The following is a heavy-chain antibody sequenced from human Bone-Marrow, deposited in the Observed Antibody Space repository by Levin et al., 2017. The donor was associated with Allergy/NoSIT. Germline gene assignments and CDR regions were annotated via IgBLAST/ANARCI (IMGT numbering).Heavy chain of an antibody. V-gene: IGHV4-61*02. CDR1: GGSISSGSYY. D-gene: IGHD5-12*01. CDR2: IYTSGST. Sequence: SQTLSLTCTVSGGSISSGSYYWSWIRQPAGKGLEWIGRIYTSGSTNYNPSLKSRVTISVDTSKNQFSLKLSSVTAADTAVYYCASSRYSGYDSALYAFDIWGQGTMVTVSS. CDR3: ASSRYSGYDSALYAFDI. J-gene: IGHJ3*02.